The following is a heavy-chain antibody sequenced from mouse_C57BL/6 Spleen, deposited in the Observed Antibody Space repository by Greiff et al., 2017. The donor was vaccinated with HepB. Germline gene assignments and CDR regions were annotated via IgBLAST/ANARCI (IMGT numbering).Heavy chain of an antibody. Sequence: EVQLQQSGPELVKPGASVKISCKASGYTFTDYYMNWVKQSHGKSLEWIGDINPNNGGTSYNQKFKGKATLTVDKSSSTSYMEPRSLQSEDSAVYYCASRDGYAYYFDYWGQGTTLTVSS. CDR3: ASRDGYAYYFDY. V-gene: IGHV1-26*01. D-gene: IGHD2-2*01. J-gene: IGHJ2*01. CDR1: GYTFTDYY. CDR2: INPNNGGT.